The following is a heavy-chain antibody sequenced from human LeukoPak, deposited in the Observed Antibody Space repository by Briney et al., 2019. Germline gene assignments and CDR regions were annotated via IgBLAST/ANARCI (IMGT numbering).Heavy chain of an antibody. D-gene: IGHD2-21*01. CDR3: AKARSYCGGDCSLYAFDI. CDR2: IGASGGSI. Sequence: GGSLRLSCAGSGFTFSSYAMSWVRQAPGKGLECVSSIGASGGSIYYADFVKGRFTISRDNSKNTLYLQMDSLRAEDAAVYYCAKARSYCGGDCSLYAFDIWGQGTMVTVSS. CDR1: GFTFSSYA. J-gene: IGHJ3*02. V-gene: IGHV3-23*01.